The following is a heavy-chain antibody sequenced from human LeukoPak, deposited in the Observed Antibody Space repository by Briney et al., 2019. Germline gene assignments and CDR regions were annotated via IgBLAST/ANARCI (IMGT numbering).Heavy chain of an antibody. CDR3: ARDRKQWLATGAFDI. Sequence: SVKVSCKASGGTFSSYAISWVRQAPGQGLEWMGGIIPIFGTANYAQKFQGRVTITADESTSTAYMELSSLRSEDTAVYYCARDRKQWLATGAFDIWGQGTMVTVSS. CDR2: IIPIFGTA. CDR1: GGTFSSYA. V-gene: IGHV1-69*13. J-gene: IGHJ3*02. D-gene: IGHD6-19*01.